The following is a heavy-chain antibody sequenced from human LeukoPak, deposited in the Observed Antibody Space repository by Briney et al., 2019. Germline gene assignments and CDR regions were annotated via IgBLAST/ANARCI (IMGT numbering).Heavy chain of an antibody. V-gene: IGHV3-23*01. D-gene: IGHD3-22*01. Sequence: GGSLRLSCSASGFAFSRFAMTWARHLPGKGLDWVSTISGNGHQTYYGDSVKGRFSVSRDNSENILYLQMDSLRADDSALYYCAKDANYYDSSGFFIPFDYWGQGTLVTVSS. CDR2: ISGNGHQT. CDR3: AKDANYYDSSGFFIPFDY. CDR1: GFAFSRFA. J-gene: IGHJ4*02.